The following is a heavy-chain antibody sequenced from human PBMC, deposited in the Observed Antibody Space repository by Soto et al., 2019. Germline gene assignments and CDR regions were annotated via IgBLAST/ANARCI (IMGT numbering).Heavy chain of an antibody. J-gene: IGHJ4*02. CDR2: ISGSGGST. D-gene: IGHD3-22*01. CDR3: AKDRNYYDSSGPFDY. V-gene: IGHV3-23*01. Sequence: GGSLRLSCAASGFTFSSYAMSWFRQAPGKGREWVSAISGSGGSTYYADSVKGRFTISRDNSKNTLYLQMNSLRAEDTAVYYCAKDRNYYDSSGPFDYWGQGTLVTVSS. CDR1: GFTFSSYA.